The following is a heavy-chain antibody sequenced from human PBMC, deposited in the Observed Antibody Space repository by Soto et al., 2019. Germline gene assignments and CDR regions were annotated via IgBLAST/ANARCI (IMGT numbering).Heavy chain of an antibody. CDR1: GDSITNNHR. CDR3: VSKLGPYYYGLDV. CDR2: IYHTGIA. V-gene: IGHV4-4*02. Sequence: SETLSLTCTVYGDSITNNHRWSWVRQPPGKGPELIGEIYHTGIANYNPSLESRVAFSVDKSKNQFSLSLTSVTAADTAVYYCVSKLGPYYYGLDVWGQGTTVTVSS. D-gene: IGHD3-16*01. J-gene: IGHJ6*02.